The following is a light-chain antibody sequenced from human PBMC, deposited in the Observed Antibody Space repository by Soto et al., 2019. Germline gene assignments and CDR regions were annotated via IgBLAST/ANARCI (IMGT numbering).Light chain of an antibody. J-gene: IGKJ3*01. CDR3: QKYDDVPQ. Sequence: DIQMTQSPSSLSASVGDTVTITCQASQDITNHLNWYQQKPGKAPNLLIYDASHLETGVPSRFSGSGSGTYFPLTISSLQPEGIATYYCQKYDDVPQFGPGTKVDF. CDR2: DAS. CDR1: QDITNH. V-gene: IGKV1-33*01.